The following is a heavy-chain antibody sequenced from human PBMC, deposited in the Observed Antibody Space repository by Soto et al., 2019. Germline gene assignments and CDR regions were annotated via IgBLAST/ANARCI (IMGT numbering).Heavy chain of an antibody. D-gene: IGHD3-3*01. V-gene: IGHV3-23*01. CDR3: TKVRTFGVVNSNIDY. CDR1: GFTFSSYA. CDR2: ISGSGGST. Sequence: EVQLLESGGGLVQPGGSLRLSCAASGFTFSSYAMSWVRQAPGKGLEWVSAISGSGGSTYYADSVKGRFTISRDNSKNTLYLQMNILRGEETAVYYGTKVRTFGVVNSNIDYWGQGTLVTVSS. J-gene: IGHJ4*02.